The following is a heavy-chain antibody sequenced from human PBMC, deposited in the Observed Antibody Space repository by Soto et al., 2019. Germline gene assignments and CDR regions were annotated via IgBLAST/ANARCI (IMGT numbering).Heavy chain of an antibody. CDR1: GYTFTFRY. V-gene: IGHV1-45*02. J-gene: IGHJ6*02. D-gene: IGHD2-2*01. CDR3: ASGLCGSSTSCNNHNYYYGMDV. CDR2: ITPFKSDT. Sequence: SVKVSCKASGYTFTFRYLHWVRQAPGQALEWMGWITPFKSDTNYAQKFQDRVTITRDRSVSAAYMELSNLRSDDTAVYYCASGLCGSSTSCNNHNYYYGMDVWGQGTTVTVSS.